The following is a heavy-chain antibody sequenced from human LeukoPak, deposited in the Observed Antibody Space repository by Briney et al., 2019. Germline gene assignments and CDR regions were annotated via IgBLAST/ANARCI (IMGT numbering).Heavy chain of an antibody. Sequence: SSETLSLTCAVYGGSFSGYYWSWIRQPPGKGLEWIGYIYYSGSTNYNPSLKSRVSISEDTSKNQFSLKLSSVTAEDTAVYYCARSHIVVVTAIIDYWGQGTLVTVSS. CDR1: GGSFSGYY. CDR2: IYYSGST. V-gene: IGHV4-59*01. D-gene: IGHD2-21*02. CDR3: ARSHIVVVTAIIDY. J-gene: IGHJ4*02.